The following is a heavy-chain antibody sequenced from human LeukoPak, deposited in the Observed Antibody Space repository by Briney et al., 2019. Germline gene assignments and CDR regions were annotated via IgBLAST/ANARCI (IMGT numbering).Heavy chain of an antibody. CDR1: GFTFSSFW. Sequence: GGSLRLSCAASGFTFSSFWMHWVRQAPGKGLVWVSRIKSDGSFATYPDSVKGRFTISRDNAMNTLYLQMNSLRAEDTAVYYCAREDDAFDIWGQGTMVTVSS. V-gene: IGHV3-74*01. CDR2: IKSDGSFA. CDR3: AREDDAFDI. J-gene: IGHJ3*02.